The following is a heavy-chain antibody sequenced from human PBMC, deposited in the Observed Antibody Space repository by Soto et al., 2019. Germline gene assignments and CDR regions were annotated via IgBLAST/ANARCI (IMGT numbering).Heavy chain of an antibody. J-gene: IGHJ6*02. CDR2: ISSSSSYI. CDR3: ARDGLNSYGYLYYFYYGMDV. Sequence: PGGSLRLSCAASGFTFSSYSMNWVRQAPGKGLEWVSSISSSSSYIYYADSVKGRFTISRDNAKNSLYLQMNSLRAEDTAVYYCARDGLNSYGYLYYFYYGMDVWGQGTSVTVSS. D-gene: IGHD5-18*01. V-gene: IGHV3-21*01. CDR1: GFTFSSYS.